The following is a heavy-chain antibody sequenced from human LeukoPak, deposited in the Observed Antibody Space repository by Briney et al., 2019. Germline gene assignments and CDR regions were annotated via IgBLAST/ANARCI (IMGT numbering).Heavy chain of an antibody. Sequence: GGSLRLSCATSGFTFSSYAMSWVRQAPGKGLEWVSAISGNGVSTYYADSVKGRFTISRDNSKNTLYLQMNSLRAEDTAVYYCARDLGGTVTTASFDYWGQGTLVTVSS. V-gene: IGHV3-23*01. D-gene: IGHD4-17*01. CDR3: ARDLGGTVTTASFDY. J-gene: IGHJ4*02. CDR1: GFTFSSYA. CDR2: ISGNGVST.